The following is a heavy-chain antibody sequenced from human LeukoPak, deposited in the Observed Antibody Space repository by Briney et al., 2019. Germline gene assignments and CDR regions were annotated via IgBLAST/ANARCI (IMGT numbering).Heavy chain of an antibody. CDR3: AKGPGTVTG. V-gene: IGHV3-30*04. D-gene: IGHD4-17*01. CDR2: ISYDGSNK. CDR1: GFTFSSYA. J-gene: IGHJ4*02. Sequence: PGGSLRLSCAASGFTFSSYAMHWVRQAPGKGLEWVAVISYDGSNKYYADSVKGRFTISRDNSKNTLYLQMNSLRAEDTAVYYCAKGPGTVTGWGQGTLVTVSS.